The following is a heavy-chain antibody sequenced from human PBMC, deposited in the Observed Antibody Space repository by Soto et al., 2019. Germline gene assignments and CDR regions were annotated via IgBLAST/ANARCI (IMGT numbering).Heavy chain of an antibody. V-gene: IGHV1-2*04. CDR3: ARGYYDFWCGFSHEDYYMDV. CDR2: INPNSGST. Sequence: ASVKVSCKASGYTFTSYYMHWVRQAPGQGLEWMGRINPNSGSTNYAQKFQGWVTMTRDTSISTAYMELSRLRSDDTAVYYCARGYYDFWCGFSHEDYYMDVWGKGTTVTVSS. J-gene: IGHJ6*03. D-gene: IGHD3-3*01. CDR1: GYTFTSYY.